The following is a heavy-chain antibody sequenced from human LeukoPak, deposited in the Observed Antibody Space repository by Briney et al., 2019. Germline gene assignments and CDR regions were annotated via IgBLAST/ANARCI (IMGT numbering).Heavy chain of an antibody. J-gene: IGHJ6*02. D-gene: IGHD5-18*01. CDR3: ARVNSYGYYYYYGMDV. V-gene: IGHV1-46*01. Sequence: ASVTVSCKASGYTFTSYYIHWMRQAPGQGLEWMGVINPSGGRTTYAQKFQGRVTMTRDTSTSTVYMELSSLRSDDTAVYYCARVNSYGYYYYYGMDVWGQGTTVTVSS. CDR1: GYTFTSYY. CDR2: INPSGGRT.